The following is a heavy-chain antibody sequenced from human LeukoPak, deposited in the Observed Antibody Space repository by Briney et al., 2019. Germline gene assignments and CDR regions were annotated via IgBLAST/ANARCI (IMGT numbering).Heavy chain of an antibody. V-gene: IGHV3-30*19. Sequence: PGGSLRHSCAASGFTFSSYGMHWVRQAPGKGLEWVALISHDGSNKDYADSVKGRFTISRDNSKNTLYLQMNSLRAEDTAVYYCAKASGAYGHPTSPLFDFWGQGTLVTVSS. CDR1: GFTFSSYG. CDR3: AKASGAYGHPTSPLFDF. D-gene: IGHD2-15*01. J-gene: IGHJ4*02. CDR2: ISHDGSNK.